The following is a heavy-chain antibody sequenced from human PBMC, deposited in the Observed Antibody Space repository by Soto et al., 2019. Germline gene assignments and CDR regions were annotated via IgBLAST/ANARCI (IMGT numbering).Heavy chain of an antibody. CDR2: ISSSGSTI. D-gene: IGHD6-19*01. CDR1: GFTFSSYE. J-gene: IGHJ3*02. V-gene: IGHV3-48*03. CDR3: ARLYSSGWIDAFDI. Sequence: GGSLRLSCAASGFTFSSYEMNWVHQAPGKGLEWVSYISSSGSTIYYADSVKGRFTISRDNAKNSLYLQMNSLRAEDTAVYYCARLYSSGWIDAFDIWGQGTMVTVSS.